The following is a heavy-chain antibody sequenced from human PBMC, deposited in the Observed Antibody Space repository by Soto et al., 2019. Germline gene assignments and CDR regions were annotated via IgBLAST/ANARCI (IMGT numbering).Heavy chain of an antibody. J-gene: IGHJ6*02. V-gene: IGHV1-18*01. Sequence: ASVKVSCKASGYTFTSYAISWVRQAPGQGLEWMGWISVYNGNTNYAQKLQGRVTMTTDTSTSTGYMELRSLRSDDTAVYYCARDVGYYYDSSGSLLYGMDVWGQGTTVTVSS. D-gene: IGHD3-22*01. CDR3: ARDVGYYYDSSGSLLYGMDV. CDR2: ISVYNGNT. CDR1: GYTFTSYA.